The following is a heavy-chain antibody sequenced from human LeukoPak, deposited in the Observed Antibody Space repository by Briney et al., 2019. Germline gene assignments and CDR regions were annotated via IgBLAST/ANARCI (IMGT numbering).Heavy chain of an antibody. V-gene: IGHV3-21*01. J-gene: IGHJ4*02. CDR2: ISSSTSSI. Sequence: PGGSLRLSCAASGFTFSDYSMNWVRQAPGKGLEWVSSISSSTSSIYYADSVKGRFTISRDNAKNSLYLQMNSLRTEDTAVYYCARGGSGDWNAPFDYWGQGTLVTVSS. D-gene: IGHD1-1*01. CDR3: ARGGSGDWNAPFDY. CDR1: GFTFSDYS.